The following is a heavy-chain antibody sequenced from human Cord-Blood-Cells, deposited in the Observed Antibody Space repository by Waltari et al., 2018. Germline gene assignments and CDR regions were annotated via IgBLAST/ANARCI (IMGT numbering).Heavy chain of an antibody. J-gene: IGHJ3*02. Sequence: EVQLVQSGAEVKKPGESLKISCKGSGYSFTSYWIGWVRQMPGKGLEWMGIIYPGYSDTRYSPSFQGQVTISADKSISTAYLQWSSLKASDTAMYYCARPPMTTVVTDAFDIWGQGTMVTVSS. CDR1: GYSFTSYW. CDR3: ARPPMTTVVTDAFDI. CDR2: IYPGYSDT. D-gene: IGHD4-17*01. V-gene: IGHV5-51*01.